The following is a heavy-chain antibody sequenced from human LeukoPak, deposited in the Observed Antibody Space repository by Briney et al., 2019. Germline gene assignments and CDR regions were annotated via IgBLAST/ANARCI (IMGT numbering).Heavy chain of an antibody. J-gene: IGHJ4*02. CDR1: GGTSNSHA. V-gene: IGHV1-69*04. CDR2: IIPNLGTT. CDR3: ATTNDGGGYQWGDFFDF. Sequence: SVKVSCKASGGTSNSHAISWVRQAPGHGLEWMGRIIPNLGTTNRAQNFQDRVALTADKSTNTAYMELTSLTSDDTAVYYCATTNDGGGYQWGDFFDFWGQGTLVTVSS. D-gene: IGHD3-22*01.